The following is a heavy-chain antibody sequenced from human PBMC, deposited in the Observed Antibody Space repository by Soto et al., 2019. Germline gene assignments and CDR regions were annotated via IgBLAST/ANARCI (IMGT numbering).Heavy chain of an antibody. CDR1: GYTFTVYY. D-gene: IGHD3-22*01. CDR3: ARGIVVVTPHFDY. V-gene: IGHV1-2*04. J-gene: IGHJ4*02. CDR2: INPNSGGT. Sequence: GASVKVSCKASGYTFTVYYMHWVRQAPGQGLEWMGWINPNSGGTNYAQKFQGWVTMTRDTSISTAYMELSRLRSDDTAVYYCARGIVVVTPHFDYWGQGTLVTVS.